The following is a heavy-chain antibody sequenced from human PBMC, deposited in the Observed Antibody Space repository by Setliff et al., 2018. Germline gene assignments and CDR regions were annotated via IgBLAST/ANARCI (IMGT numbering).Heavy chain of an antibody. D-gene: IGHD3-22*01. CDR1: GYGFTSHY. Sequence: GASVKVSCKTSGYGFTSHYFHWLRQAPGQGLEWMGIVNPSGGKATLSQRFQGRVSMTADASTATVYMELHSLTSEDTAIYYCARAPWGDDYDSLYTWFDPWGQVSLVTVSS. J-gene: IGHJ5*02. CDR3: ARAPWGDDYDSLYTWFDP. V-gene: IGHV1-46*01. CDR2: VNPSGGKA.